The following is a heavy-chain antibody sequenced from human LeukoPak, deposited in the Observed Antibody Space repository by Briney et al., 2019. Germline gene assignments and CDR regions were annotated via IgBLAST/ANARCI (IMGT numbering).Heavy chain of an antibody. CDR3: ARRTLGWFDP. Sequence: SETLSLTCTVSGGSISSYYWGWIRQPPGKGLEWIGSIYYSGSTYYNPSLKSRVTISVDTSKNQFSLKLSSVTAADTAVYYCARRTLGWFDPWGQGTLVTVSS. CDR1: GGSISSYY. D-gene: IGHD3-16*01. V-gene: IGHV4-39*01. J-gene: IGHJ5*02. CDR2: IYYSGST.